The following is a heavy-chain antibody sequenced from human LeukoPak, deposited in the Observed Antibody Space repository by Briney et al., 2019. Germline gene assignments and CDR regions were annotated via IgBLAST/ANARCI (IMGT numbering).Heavy chain of an antibody. CDR3: VRWYLET. V-gene: IGHV3-23*01. CDR2: ISGGGGVT. CDR1: GFTFRSYA. D-gene: IGHD6-13*01. Sequence: PGGSLRLSCAASGFTFRSYAMNWVRQAPGKGLEWVSAISGGGGVTYYADSVKGRFTISRDNSKNTLYLQMNSQRAEDTAVYYCVRWYLETWGQGTLVTVSS. J-gene: IGHJ5*02.